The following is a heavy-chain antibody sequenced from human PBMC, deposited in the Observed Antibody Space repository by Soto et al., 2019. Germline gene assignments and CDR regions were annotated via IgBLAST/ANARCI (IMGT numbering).Heavy chain of an antibody. D-gene: IGHD2-2*02. CDR2: INPNSGGT. Sequence: ASVKVSCKASGYTFTGYYMHWVRQAPGQGLEWMGWINPNSGGTNYAQKFQGRVTMTRDTSISTACMELSRLRSDDTAVYYCAREILTMVPAARPSWFDPWGQGTLVTVSS. V-gene: IGHV1-2*02. CDR1: GYTFTGYY. CDR3: AREILTMVPAARPSWFDP. J-gene: IGHJ5*02.